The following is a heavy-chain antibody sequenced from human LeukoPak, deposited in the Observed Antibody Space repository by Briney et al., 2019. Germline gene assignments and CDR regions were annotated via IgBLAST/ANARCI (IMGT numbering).Heavy chain of an antibody. CDR1: GGSISSGDYY. Sequence: SETLSLTCTVSGGSISSGDYYWSWIRQPPGKGLEWIGYIYYSGSTYYNPSLKSRVTISVDTSKNQLSLKLSSVTAADTAVYYCASQRTWIQNRDAFDIWGQGTMVTVSS. CDR2: IYYSGST. D-gene: IGHD5-18*01. CDR3: ASQRTWIQNRDAFDI. V-gene: IGHV4-30-4*01. J-gene: IGHJ3*02.